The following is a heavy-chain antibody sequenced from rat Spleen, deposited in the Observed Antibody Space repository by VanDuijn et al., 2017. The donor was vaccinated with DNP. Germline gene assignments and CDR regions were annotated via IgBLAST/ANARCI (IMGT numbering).Heavy chain of an antibody. CDR3: ARWVWYFDY. CDR2: INYSGRT. Sequence: EVQLQESGPGLVKPSQSLSLTCSVTDYSISGDYWAWIRKFPGNKMEWIGHINYSGRTTFNPSLKSRISITRDTSKNQFFLQLNSVTTEDTATYYCARWVWYFDYWGQGVMVTVSS. V-gene: IGHV3-1*01. J-gene: IGHJ2*01. CDR1: DYSISGDY.